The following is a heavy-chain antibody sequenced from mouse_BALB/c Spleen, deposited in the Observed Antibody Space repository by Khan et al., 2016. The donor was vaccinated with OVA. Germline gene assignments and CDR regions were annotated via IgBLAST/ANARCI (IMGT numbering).Heavy chain of an antibody. Sequence: QVQLKQSGAELVKPGASVKLSCKASGYTFTSYDINWVRQRPEQGLEWIGWIFPGDDSTKYNEKFKGKATLTSDKSSSTAYMQLSRLPSEDCAVCSCARDYWGGIHDWYFDVWGEGTTVIVAS. CDR2: IFPGDDST. CDR1: GYTFTSYD. J-gene: IGHJ1*01. D-gene: IGHD1-1*02. CDR3: ARDYWGGIHDWYFDV. V-gene: IGHV1S56*01.